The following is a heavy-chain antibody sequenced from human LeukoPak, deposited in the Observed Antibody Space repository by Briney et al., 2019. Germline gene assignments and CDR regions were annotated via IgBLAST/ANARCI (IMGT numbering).Heavy chain of an antibody. CDR1: GYTFTGYH. Sequence: GASVKVSCKTSGYTFTGYHIHWVRQAPGQGLEWMGWINPNSGATNYAQKFQGSVTMTRDTSITTAYMEVIRLRSDDTAVYYCTRRPGSCSGDTCYSEYNFDYWGQGTLVTVSS. V-gene: IGHV1-2*02. CDR3: TRRPGSCSGDTCYSEYNFDY. CDR2: INPNSGAT. J-gene: IGHJ4*02. D-gene: IGHD2-15*01.